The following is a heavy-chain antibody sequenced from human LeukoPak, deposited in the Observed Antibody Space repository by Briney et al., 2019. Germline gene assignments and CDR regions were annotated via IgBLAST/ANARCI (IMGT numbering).Heavy chain of an antibody. V-gene: IGHV4-59*08. CDR1: GGSMSPYY. J-gene: IGHJ4*02. D-gene: IGHD3-22*01. Sequence: PSETLSHTCTVSGGSMSPYYWSWIRQPPGKGLEWIGYTYHTGSTNYNPSLKSRVTISVDTSKNEFSLKVSSVTAADTAVYYCARHTSTYDKRGYFAYWGQGSLVTVSS. CDR2: TYHTGST. CDR3: ARHTSTYDKRGYFAY.